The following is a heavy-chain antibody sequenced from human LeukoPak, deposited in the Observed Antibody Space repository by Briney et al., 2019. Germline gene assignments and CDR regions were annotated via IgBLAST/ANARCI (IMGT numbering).Heavy chain of an antibody. D-gene: IGHD3-9*01. CDR3: ARGGPHYDILTGYYSAVGNDLDY. CDR2: ISAYNGNT. Sequence: ASVKVSCKASGYTFTSYGISWVRQAPGQGLEWMGWISAYNGNTNYAQKLQGRVTMTTDTSTSTAYMELRSLRSDDTAVYYCARGGPHYDILTGYYSAVGNDLDYWGQGTLATVSS. CDR1: GYTFTSYG. J-gene: IGHJ4*02. V-gene: IGHV1-18*01.